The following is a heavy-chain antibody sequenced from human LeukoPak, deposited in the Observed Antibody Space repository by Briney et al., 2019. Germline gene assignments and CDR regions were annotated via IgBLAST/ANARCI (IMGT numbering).Heavy chain of an antibody. J-gene: IGHJ4*02. Sequence: PGGSLRLSCAASGFTVSSNYMSWVRQAPGKGLEWVSVIYSGGSTYYADSVKGRFTISRDNSKNTLYLQMNSLRAEDTAVYYCARDGSYYYGSGSYRRDFDYWGQGTLVTVSS. D-gene: IGHD3-10*01. CDR1: GFTVSSNY. CDR2: IYSGGST. V-gene: IGHV3-53*01. CDR3: ARDGSYYYGSGSYRRDFDY.